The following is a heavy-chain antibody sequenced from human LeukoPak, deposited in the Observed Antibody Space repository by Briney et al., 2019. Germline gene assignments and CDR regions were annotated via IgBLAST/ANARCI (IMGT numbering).Heavy chain of an antibody. V-gene: IGHV3-9*01. Sequence: SVRLLCAASGFIYDDYAMHWVRQAPGKGLEGVLGISWNSGSFAYADSVKGRFPISRDNAKNSLYLQMNSLRTEDTALYYCARGLGGDQGYFDLWGRGTLATVSS. CDR3: ARGLGGDQGYFDL. D-gene: IGHD3-10*01. CDR2: ISWNSGSF. J-gene: IGHJ2*01. CDR1: GFIYDDYA.